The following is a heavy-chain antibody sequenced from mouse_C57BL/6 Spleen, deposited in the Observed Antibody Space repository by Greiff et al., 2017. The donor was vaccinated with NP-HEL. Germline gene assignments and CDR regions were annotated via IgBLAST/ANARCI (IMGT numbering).Heavy chain of an antibody. CDR1: GFTFSDYY. Sequence: EVKVVESGGGLVQPGGSLKLSCAASGFTFSDYYMYWVRQTPEKRLEWVAYISNGGGSTYYPDTVKGRFTISRDNAKNTLYLQMSRLKSEDTAMYYCARTDYYGSPWYFDVWGTGTTVTVSS. J-gene: IGHJ1*03. CDR3: ARTDYYGSPWYFDV. V-gene: IGHV5-12*01. CDR2: ISNGGGST. D-gene: IGHD1-1*01.